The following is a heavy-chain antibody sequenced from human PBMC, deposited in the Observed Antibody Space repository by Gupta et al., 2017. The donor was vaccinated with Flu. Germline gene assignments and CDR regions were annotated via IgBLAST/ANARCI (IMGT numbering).Heavy chain of an antibody. CDR1: LNSYL. V-gene: IGHV5-51*01. CDR3: ARLISGTSPFDY. J-gene: IGHJ4*02. CDR2: IYPGDSDT. D-gene: IGHD1-20*01. Sequence: LNSYLIGWVRQMPGKGLEWMGIIYPGDSDTRYSPSFQGQVTSSADKSISTAYLQWSSLKASDTAMYYCARLISGTSPFDYWGQGTLDTVSS.